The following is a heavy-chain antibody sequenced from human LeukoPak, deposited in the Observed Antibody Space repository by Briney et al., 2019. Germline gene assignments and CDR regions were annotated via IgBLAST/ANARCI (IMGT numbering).Heavy chain of an antibody. D-gene: IGHD2-2*01. V-gene: IGHV4-39*01. Sequence: PSETLSLTCSVSGGSMSSSTYYWGWIRQPPGKGLEWTGSIHYSGNTYYNPSLKSRVTISVDTSKNQFSLKLSSVTAADTAVYYCARLVYCSSTSCYVRFDYWGQGTLVTVSS. CDR3: ARLVYCSSTSCYVRFDY. J-gene: IGHJ4*02. CDR1: GGSMSSSTYY. CDR2: IHYSGNT.